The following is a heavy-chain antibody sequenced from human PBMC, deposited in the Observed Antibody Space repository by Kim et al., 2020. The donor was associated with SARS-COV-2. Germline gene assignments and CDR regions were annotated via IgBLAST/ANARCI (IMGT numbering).Heavy chain of an antibody. V-gene: IGHV3-30*01. CDR3: ARRLDDILTGYYKD. D-gene: IGHD3-9*01. Sequence: PASLKRALTISRDTSKNTMSLQVNSLRAADTAVYYCARRLDDILTGYYKDWGQGTLVTVSS. J-gene: IGHJ4*02.